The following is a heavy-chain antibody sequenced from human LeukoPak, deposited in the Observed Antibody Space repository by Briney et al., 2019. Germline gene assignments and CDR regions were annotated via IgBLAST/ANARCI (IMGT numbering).Heavy chain of an antibody. V-gene: IGHV3-7*03. CDR1: EFTFSSYW. D-gene: IGHD3-22*01. CDR3: ARIRGYYGPSGNYWSDYFDY. J-gene: IGHJ4*02. Sequence: GGSLRLSCAASEFTFSSYWMSWVRQAPGKGLEWVANIKLDGSVEYYVDSVRGRFTISRDNANHSLYLQMNSLRAEDTAVYYCARIRGYYGPSGNYWSDYFDYWGQGTLVTVSS. CDR2: IKLDGSVE.